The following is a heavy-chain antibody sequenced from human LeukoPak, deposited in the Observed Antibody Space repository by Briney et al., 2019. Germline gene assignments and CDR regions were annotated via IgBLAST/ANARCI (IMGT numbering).Heavy chain of an antibody. CDR3: ARTDSVKTFDI. CDR1: GYIFTSYN. V-gene: IGHV1-18*04. Sequence: GASVKVSCKASGYIFTSYNMNWVRQAPGQGLEWMGWISAYNGNTNYAQKLQGRVTMTTDTSTSTAYMELRSLRSDDTAVYYCARTDSVKTFDIWGQGTMVTVSS. CDR2: ISAYNGNT. D-gene: IGHD5/OR15-5a*01. J-gene: IGHJ3*02.